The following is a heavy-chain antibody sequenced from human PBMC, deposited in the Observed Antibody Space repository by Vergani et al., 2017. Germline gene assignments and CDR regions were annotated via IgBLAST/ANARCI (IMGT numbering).Heavy chain of an antibody. CDR2: IIPIFGTA. CDR3: ARESGAAAGLDYFDY. V-gene: IGHV1-69*01. J-gene: IGHJ4*02. CDR1: GGTFSSYA. D-gene: IGHD6-13*01. Sequence: QVQLVQSGAEVKKPGSSVKVSCKASGGTFSSYAISWVRQAPGQGLEGMGGIIPIFGTANYAQKFQGRVTITADESTSTAYMELSSLRSEDTAVYYWARESGAAAGLDYFDYWGQGTLVTVSS.